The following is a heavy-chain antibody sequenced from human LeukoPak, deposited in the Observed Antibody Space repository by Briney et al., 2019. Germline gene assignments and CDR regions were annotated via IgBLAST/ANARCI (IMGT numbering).Heavy chain of an antibody. CDR2: ISTYNGNT. Sequence: VASVKVSCKASGYTFTSYDISWVRQAPGQGLEWMGWISTYNGNTNYVQKLQGRVTMTTDTSTSTAYMELRSLRSDDTAVYYCARVRSSGWGYYYYYYMDVWGKGTTVTVSS. V-gene: IGHV1-18*01. CDR1: GYTFTSYD. J-gene: IGHJ6*03. CDR3: ARVRSSGWGYYYYYYMDV. D-gene: IGHD6-19*01.